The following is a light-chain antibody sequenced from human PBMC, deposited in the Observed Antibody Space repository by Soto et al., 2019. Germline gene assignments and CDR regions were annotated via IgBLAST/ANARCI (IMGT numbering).Light chain of an antibody. V-gene: IGLV1-47*01. CDR2: RNN. CDR3: AEWEDSLVG. CDR1: SSNIGSAY. Sequence: QSVLTQPPSASGTPGQTVTISCSGSSSNIGSAYIYWYQHLPGTAPKLLIYRNNQRPSGVPDRFSASKSGTSASLAISGLRYEDDAEYYCAEWEDSLVGFGGGTQLTVL. J-gene: IGLJ2*01.